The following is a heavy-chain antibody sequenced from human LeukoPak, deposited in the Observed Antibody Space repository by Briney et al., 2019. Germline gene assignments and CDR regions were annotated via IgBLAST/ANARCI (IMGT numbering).Heavy chain of an antibody. J-gene: IGHJ4*02. CDR1: GFTFSTYN. Sequence: GGSLRLSCAASGFTFSTYNMNWVRQAPGKGLEWVSSISSSSSYIYYADSVKGRFTISRDNAKNSLYLQMNSLRAEDTAVYYCARAEQQLVQCFDYWGQGTLVTVSS. CDR2: ISSSSSYI. D-gene: IGHD6-13*01. CDR3: ARAEQQLVQCFDY. V-gene: IGHV3-21*01.